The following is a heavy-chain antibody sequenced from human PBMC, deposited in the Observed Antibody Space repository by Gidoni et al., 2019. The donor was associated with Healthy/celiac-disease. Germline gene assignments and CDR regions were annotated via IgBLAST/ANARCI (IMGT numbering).Heavy chain of an antibody. CDR1: GFTFSSYA. CDR3: AKAEYYYDSSGYYSKYFQH. D-gene: IGHD3-22*01. J-gene: IGHJ1*01. Sequence: EVQLLESGGGLVQPGGSLRLSCAASGFTFSSYAMSWVRQAPGKGLEWVSAISGSGGSTYYADSVKGRFTISRDNSKNTLYLQMNSLRAEDTAVYYCAKAEYYYDSSGYYSKYFQHWGQGTLVTVSS. V-gene: IGHV3-23*01. CDR2: ISGSGGST.